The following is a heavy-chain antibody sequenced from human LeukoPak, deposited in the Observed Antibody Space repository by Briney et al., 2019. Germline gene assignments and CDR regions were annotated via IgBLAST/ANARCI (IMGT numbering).Heavy chain of an antibody. CDR2: IIPIFGTA. V-gene: IGHV1-69*05. J-gene: IGHJ5*02. CDR3: ARGLLADPIRFDP. CDR1: GGTLSSYA. Sequence: SVKVSCKASGGTLSSYAISWVRQAPGQGLEWMGRIIPIFGTANYAQKFQGRVTITTDESTSTAYMKLSSLRSEDTAVYYCARGLLADPIRFDPWGQGTLVTVSS. D-gene: IGHD3-3*01.